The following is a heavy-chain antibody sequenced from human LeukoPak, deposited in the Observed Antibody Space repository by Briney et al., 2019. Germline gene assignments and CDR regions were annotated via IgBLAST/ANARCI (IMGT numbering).Heavy chain of an antibody. D-gene: IGHD4/OR15-4a*01. J-gene: IGHJ4*02. CDR1: GGALTSYP. CDR3: ARGAQGY. Sequence: PSETLSLTCALYGGALTSYPWTWIRQPPGKGLEWIGQIIHSGSTKYNPSLNGRVTMSVDTSKNQFSLKLTSVTAADTAVYYCARGAQGYWGQGTLVTVSS. V-gene: IGHV4-34*12. CDR2: IIHSGST.